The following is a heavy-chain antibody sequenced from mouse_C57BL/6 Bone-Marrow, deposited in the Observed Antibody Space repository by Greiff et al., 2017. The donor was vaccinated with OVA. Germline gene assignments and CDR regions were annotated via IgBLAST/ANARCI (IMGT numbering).Heavy chain of an antibody. V-gene: IGHV1-26*01. CDR3: ARNNYFDY. J-gene: IGHJ2*01. CDR2: INPNNGGT. Sequence: VQLQQSGPELVKPGASVKISCKASGYTFTDYYMNWVQQSHGKSLEWIGDINPNNGGTSYNQKFKGKATLTVDKSSSTAYMELRSLTSEDSAVYYCARNNYFDYWGQGTTLTVSS. CDR1: GYTFTDYY.